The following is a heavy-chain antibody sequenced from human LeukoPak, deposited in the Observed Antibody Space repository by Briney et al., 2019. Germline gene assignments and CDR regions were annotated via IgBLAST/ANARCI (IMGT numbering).Heavy chain of an antibody. Sequence: SDTLSLTCTVSGGSISSYYWSWIRQPPGKGLEWIGYIYYSGSTNYNPSLKSRVTISVDTSKNQFSLKLSSVTAADTAVYYCARVKAYCGGDCYSRNWFDPWGQGTLVTVSS. CDR3: ARVKAYCGGDCYSRNWFDP. CDR2: IYYSGST. V-gene: IGHV4-59*07. CDR1: GGSISSYY. D-gene: IGHD2-21*02. J-gene: IGHJ5*02.